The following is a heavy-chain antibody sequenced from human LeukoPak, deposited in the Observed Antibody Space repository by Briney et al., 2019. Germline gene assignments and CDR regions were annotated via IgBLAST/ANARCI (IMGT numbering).Heavy chain of an antibody. Sequence: GGSLRLACAGSGFTFSDYYMSWIGQAPGKGLEGVTYISSSGSTIYYADSVKGRFTISRDNAKNSLYLQMNSLRAEDTAVYYCARYQLLAFYYYYYMDVWCKGTTVTVSS. J-gene: IGHJ6*03. CDR3: ARYQLLAFYYYYYMDV. D-gene: IGHD2-2*01. CDR1: GFTFSDYY. CDR2: ISSSGSTI. V-gene: IGHV3-11*04.